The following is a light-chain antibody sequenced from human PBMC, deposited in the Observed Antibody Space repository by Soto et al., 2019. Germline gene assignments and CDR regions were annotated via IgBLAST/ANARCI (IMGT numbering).Light chain of an antibody. CDR3: CSYAGSPRYV. J-gene: IGLJ1*01. CDR2: DVS. Sequence: QSALTQPRSVSGSPGQSVTISCTGTSSDVGGYNYVSWYQQHPGKAHKVMIYDVSERPSGVPDRFSGSKSGNTASLTISGLQAEYEADYYCCSYAGSPRYVFGTGTQLTVL. V-gene: IGLV2-11*01. CDR1: SSDVGGYNY.